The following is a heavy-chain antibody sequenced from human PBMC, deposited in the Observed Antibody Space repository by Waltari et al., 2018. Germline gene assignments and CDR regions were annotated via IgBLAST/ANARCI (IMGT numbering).Heavy chain of an antibody. D-gene: IGHD3-10*01. J-gene: IGHJ6*03. CDR3: AKSPLWFGELSGYYYYYYMDV. V-gene: IGHV3-23*04. CDR1: GFTFSSYA. CDR2: ISGSGGST. Sequence: EVQLVESGGGLVQPGGSLRLSCAASGFTFSSYAMSWVRQAPGKGLEWVSAISGSGGSTYYADCVKGRFTISRDNSKNTLYLQMNSLRAEDTAVYYCAKSPLWFGELSGYYYYYYMDVWGKGTTVTVSS.